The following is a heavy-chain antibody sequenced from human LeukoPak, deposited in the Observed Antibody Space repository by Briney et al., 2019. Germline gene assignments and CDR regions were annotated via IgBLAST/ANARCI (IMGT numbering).Heavy chain of an antibody. Sequence: ASVKVSCKASGYTFSGHYLHWVRQAPGQGLEWMGRINPNTGVTQYTENFQGRVTMTGDTSISTAYMELNGLRSDDTAIYYCARDRDGYNSDWGQGTLVTVSS. J-gene: IGHJ4*02. CDR3: ARDRDGYNSD. CDR2: INPNTGVT. D-gene: IGHD5-24*01. CDR1: GYTFSGHY. V-gene: IGHV1-2*06.